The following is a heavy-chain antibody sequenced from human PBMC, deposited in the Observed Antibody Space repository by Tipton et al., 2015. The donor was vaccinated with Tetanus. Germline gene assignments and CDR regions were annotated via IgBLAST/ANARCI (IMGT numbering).Heavy chain of an antibody. Sequence: SLRLSCEVSGFIYSSYTMNWVRQAPGKGLEWVASVSSTSSYIYYADSLKGRFTISRDNAKNSLYLKMNNLRAEDTAVYFCASGSALDYWGQGTLVTVSS. J-gene: IGHJ4*02. CDR1: GFIYSSYT. D-gene: IGHD6-25*01. V-gene: IGHV3-21*06. CDR3: ASGSALDY. CDR2: VSSTSSYI.